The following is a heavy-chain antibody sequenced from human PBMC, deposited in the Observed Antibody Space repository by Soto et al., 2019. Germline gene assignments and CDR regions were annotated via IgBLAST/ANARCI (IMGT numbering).Heavy chain of an antibody. J-gene: IGHJ4*02. V-gene: IGHV4-4*02. CDR2: IYHSGDT. Sequence: QVQLQESGPGLVRPSGTLSLTCAVSGGSISSSNWWSWVRQPPGKGLEWIGDIYHSGDTNYNPSLETRVTMSLDKSKNQFSLKVNSVTAADTAVYYCARDVSSDSLFSYWGQGALVTVSS. D-gene: IGHD3-22*01. CDR3: ARDVSSDSLFSY. CDR1: GGSISSSNW.